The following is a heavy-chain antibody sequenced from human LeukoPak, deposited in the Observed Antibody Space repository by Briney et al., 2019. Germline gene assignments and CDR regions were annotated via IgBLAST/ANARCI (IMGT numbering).Heavy chain of an antibody. Sequence: PGGSLRLSCAASGLTFSSHGMNWVRQAPGKGLEWVAVISYGGSNKYYADSVKGRFTISRDNSKNTLYLEMNSLRPEDTAVYYCAKDLGITVVRGVISYYPMDVWGQGTPVTVSS. J-gene: IGHJ6*02. D-gene: IGHD3-10*01. CDR2: ISYGGSNK. V-gene: IGHV3-30*18. CDR1: GLTFSSHG. CDR3: AKDLGITVVRGVISYYPMDV.